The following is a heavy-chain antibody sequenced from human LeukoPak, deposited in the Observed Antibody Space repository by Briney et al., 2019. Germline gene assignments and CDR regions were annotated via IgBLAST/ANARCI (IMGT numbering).Heavy chain of an antibody. Sequence: GGSLRLSCAAFDFSFSDSTMSWVRQAAGKGLEWVAKMKEDGSDEKYVDSVKGRFTISRDNARNSLYLQMNSLRPEDTAVYFCVVGGAGGGYFPNWGQGSLVIVSS. CDR3: VVGGAGGGYFPN. CDR1: DFSFSDST. V-gene: IGHV3-7*01. D-gene: IGHD3-16*01. CDR2: MKEDGSDE. J-gene: IGHJ1*01.